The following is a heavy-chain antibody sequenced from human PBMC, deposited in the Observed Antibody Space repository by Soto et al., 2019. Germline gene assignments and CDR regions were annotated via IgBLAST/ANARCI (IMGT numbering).Heavy chain of an antibody. V-gene: IGHV4-39*01. Sequence: SETLSLTCTVSSGSISSSSYYWGWIRQPPGKGLEWIGSIYYSGSTYYNPSLKSRVTISVDTSKNQFSLKLSSVTAADTAVYYCARNRIGSSSGYFYVDVWGQGTTVTVSS. D-gene: IGHD3-22*01. CDR1: SGSISSSSYY. CDR3: ARNRIGSSSGYFYVDV. CDR2: IYYSGST. J-gene: IGHJ6*02.